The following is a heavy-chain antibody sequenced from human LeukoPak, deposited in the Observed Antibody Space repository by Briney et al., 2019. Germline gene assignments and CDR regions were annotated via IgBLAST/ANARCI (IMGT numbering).Heavy chain of an antibody. CDR1: GFTFSGSA. CDR3: VRHRTASDY. Sequence: GGSLRLSCAASGFTFSGSAMHWARQASGKGLEWVGRIRSKANSYATAYAASVKGRFTISRDDSKNTAYLQMNSLRAEDTAVYYCVRHRTASDYWGQGALVTVSS. CDR2: IRSKANSYAT. D-gene: IGHD4-17*01. J-gene: IGHJ4*02. V-gene: IGHV3-73*01.